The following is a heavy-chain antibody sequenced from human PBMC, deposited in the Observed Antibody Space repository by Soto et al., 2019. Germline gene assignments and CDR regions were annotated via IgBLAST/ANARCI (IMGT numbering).Heavy chain of an antibody. Sequence: QVQLQEPGPGLVKPSQTLSLTCSVSGDSIRGGGHYWNWFRQFPGKGLEWIGYVYNSGSTHYNPSLRGRLTISIDTSKNQFSLRLISVTAADTALYYCARDTGLAPTVWGYWGHGTQVTVSS. CDR1: GDSIRGGGHY. CDR3: ARDTGLAPTVWGY. D-gene: IGHD7-27*01. J-gene: IGHJ4*03. V-gene: IGHV4-31*03. CDR2: VYNSGST.